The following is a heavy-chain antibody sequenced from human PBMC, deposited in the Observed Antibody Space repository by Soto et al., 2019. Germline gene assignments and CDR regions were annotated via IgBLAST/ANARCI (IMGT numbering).Heavy chain of an antibody. CDR2: IYYTGNT. CDR3: ARGGGDGVDY. Sequence: QVQLQESGPGLVKPSQTLSLTCTVSGGSISSTTSYWSWIRQHPGAGLEWIGYIYYTGNTYYNPSLKRRVTISVDTSENQFSLKLTSGTVATTAGYYWARGGGDGVDYWGEGTLVTVSS. J-gene: IGHJ4*02. V-gene: IGHV4-31*03. CDR1: GGSISSTTSY. D-gene: IGHD3-16*01.